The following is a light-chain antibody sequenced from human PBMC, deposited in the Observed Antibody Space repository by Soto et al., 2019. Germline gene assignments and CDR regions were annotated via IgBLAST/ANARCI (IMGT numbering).Light chain of an antibody. CDR2: DVS. CDR1: SSDVGGYNY. V-gene: IGLV2-14*01. Sequence: QSVLTQPASVSGSPGQSITISCIGTSSDVGGYNYVSWYQHHPGKAPKLMIYDVSYRPSGVSNRFSGSKSGNTASLTISGLQAEDEADYSCSSYTSSNTYVFGPGTKVTVL. CDR3: SSYTSSNTYV. J-gene: IGLJ1*01.